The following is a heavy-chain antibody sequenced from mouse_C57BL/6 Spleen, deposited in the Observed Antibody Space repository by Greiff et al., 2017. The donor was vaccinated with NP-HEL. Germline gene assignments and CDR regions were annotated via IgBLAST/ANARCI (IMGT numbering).Heavy chain of an antibody. CDR3: ARDTDYVYWYFDV. J-gene: IGHJ1*03. CDR1: GFTFSSYA. Sequence: EVQLVESGGGLVKPGGSLKLSCAASGFTFSSYAMSWVRQTPEKRLEWVATISDGGSYTYYPDNVKGRFTISRDNAKNNLYLQMSHLKSEDTAMYYCARDTDYVYWYFDVWGTGTTVTVSS. V-gene: IGHV5-4*01. D-gene: IGHD2-4*01. CDR2: ISDGGSYT.